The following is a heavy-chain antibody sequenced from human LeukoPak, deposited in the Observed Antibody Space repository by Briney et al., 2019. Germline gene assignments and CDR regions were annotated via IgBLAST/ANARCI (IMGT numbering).Heavy chain of an antibody. Sequence: PGRSLRLSCAASGFTFSSYGMHWVRQAPGKGLEWVAVIWYDGSNKYYAASVKGRFTISRDNSKNTLYLQMNSLRAEETAVYYCAKDSGPFGELLDYWGQGTLVTVSS. J-gene: IGHJ4*02. V-gene: IGHV3-33*06. CDR3: AKDSGPFGELLDY. D-gene: IGHD3-10*01. CDR2: IWYDGSNK. CDR1: GFTFSSYG.